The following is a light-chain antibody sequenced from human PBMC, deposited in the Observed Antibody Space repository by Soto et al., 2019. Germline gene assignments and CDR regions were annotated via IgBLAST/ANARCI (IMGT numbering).Light chain of an antibody. V-gene: IGLV1-40*01. J-gene: IGLJ3*02. CDR1: SSNVGAGYV. CDR3: QSYDSSLGGVV. CDR2: NNN. Sequence: QSVLTQPPSVSGAPGERVAISCTGSSSNVGAGYVVHWYQQLPGTAPKLLIYNNNNRPSGVPDRFSGSRSGTSASLAITGLQADDEADYHCQSYDSSLGGVVFGGGTKVTVL.